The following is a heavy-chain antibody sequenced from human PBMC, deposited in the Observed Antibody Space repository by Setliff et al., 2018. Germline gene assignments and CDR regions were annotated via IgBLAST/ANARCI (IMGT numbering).Heavy chain of an antibody. V-gene: IGHV3-74*01. CDR1: GFTFSNCW. Sequence: PGGSLRLSCAASGFTFSNCWMHWVRQAPGKGPLWVSRITNDGSSTIYADSVKGRFTISRDNSKNTLYLQMNSLRAEDTAVYYCARDSRARITIFGVVTNWFDPWGQGTLVTVSS. D-gene: IGHD3-3*01. J-gene: IGHJ5*02. CDR3: ARDSRARITIFGVVTNWFDP. CDR2: ITNDGSST.